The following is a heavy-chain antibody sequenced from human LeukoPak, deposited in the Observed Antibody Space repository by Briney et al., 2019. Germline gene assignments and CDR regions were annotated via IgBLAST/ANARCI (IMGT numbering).Heavy chain of an antibody. CDR3: ARPRWDDYGDLYFDY. CDR2: IYYSGST. Sequence: SETLSLTCTVSGVSISSYYWSWLRQPPGKGLEWIGYIYYSGSTNYNPSLKSRLTISVDTSKNQFSLKLSSVTAADTAVYYCARPRWDDYGDLYFDYWGQGTLVTVSS. J-gene: IGHJ4*02. V-gene: IGHV4-59*08. D-gene: IGHD4-17*01. CDR1: GVSISSYY.